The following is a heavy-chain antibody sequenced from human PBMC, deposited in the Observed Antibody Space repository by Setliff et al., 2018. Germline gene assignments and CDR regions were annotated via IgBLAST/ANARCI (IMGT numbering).Heavy chain of an antibody. Sequence: LSLTCTVSGGSISSYYWSWIRQPPGKRLEWIGYIYYSGSTNYNPSLESRVTISVDTSKNQFSLKLNSVTAADTAVYYCARDNWAAAGIFDYWGQGTLVTVSS. CDR3: ARDNWAAAGIFDY. J-gene: IGHJ4*02. D-gene: IGHD6-13*01. CDR2: IYYSGST. V-gene: IGHV4-59*01. CDR1: GGSISSYY.